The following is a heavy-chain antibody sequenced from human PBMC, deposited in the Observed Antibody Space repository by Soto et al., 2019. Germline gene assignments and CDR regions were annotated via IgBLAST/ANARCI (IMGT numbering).Heavy chain of an antibody. V-gene: IGHV3-48*01. CDR3: ARDGIVGATDAFDI. D-gene: IGHD1-26*01. CDR1: GFTFSSYS. CDR2: ISSSSSTI. Sequence: GGSLRLSCAASGFTFSSYSMNWVRQAPGKGLEWVSYISSSSSTIYYADSVKGRITISRDNAKNSLYLQMNSLRAEDTAVYYCARDGIVGATDAFDIWGQGTMVTVSS. J-gene: IGHJ3*02.